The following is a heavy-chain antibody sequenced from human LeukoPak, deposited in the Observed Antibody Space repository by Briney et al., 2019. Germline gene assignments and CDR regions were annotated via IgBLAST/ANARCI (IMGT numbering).Heavy chain of an antibody. CDR3: ARDLGVIWSSWSQKNWFDP. D-gene: IGHD3-10*01. CDR2: ISAYNGNT. V-gene: IGHV1-18*01. J-gene: IGHJ5*02. CDR1: GYTFTSYG. Sequence: ASVNVSCKASGYTFTSYGISWVRQAPGQGLEWMGWISAYNGNTNYAQKLQGRVTMTTDTSTSTAYMELRSLRSDDTAVYYCARDLGVIWSSWSQKNWFDPWGQGTLVTVSS.